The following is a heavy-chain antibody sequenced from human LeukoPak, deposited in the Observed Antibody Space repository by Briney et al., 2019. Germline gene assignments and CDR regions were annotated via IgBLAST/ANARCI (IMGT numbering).Heavy chain of an antibody. V-gene: IGHV3-30*04. CDR3: ASTTHLDY. J-gene: IGHJ4*02. Sequence: PGGSLRLSCAASGFTFSSYVMHWVRQAPGKGLEWVAIISYDGSNEYYADSVKGRFTISRDNSKNTLYLQMNSLRAEDTAVYYCASTTHLDYWGQGTLVTVSS. D-gene: IGHD4-11*01. CDR1: GFTFSSYV. CDR2: ISYDGSNE.